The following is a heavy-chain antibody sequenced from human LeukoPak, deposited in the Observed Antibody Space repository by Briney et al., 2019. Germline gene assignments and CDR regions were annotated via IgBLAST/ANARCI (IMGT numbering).Heavy chain of an antibody. V-gene: IGHV4-39*02. CDR3: SRRPDGTSQFDY. J-gene: IGHJ4*02. CDR2: ISYSGST. Sequence: SETLSLTCTVSGGSITSSPYYWAWIRQPPGKGLEWIGTISYSGSTYYYPSLKSRVTISVDTSKNHFSLKLSSVTAADTAIYYCSRRPDGTSQFDYWDQGTLVTVSS. D-gene: IGHD1-14*01. CDR1: GGSITSSPYY.